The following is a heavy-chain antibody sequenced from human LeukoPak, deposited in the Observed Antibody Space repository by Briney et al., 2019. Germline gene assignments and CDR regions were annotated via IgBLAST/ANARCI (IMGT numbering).Heavy chain of an antibody. CDR3: ARSAAMVRGALLGY. V-gene: IGHV1-2*02. CDR2: INPNSGGT. Sequence: ASVKVSCKASGYTFTGYYMHWVRRAPGQGLEWMGWINPNSGGTNYAQKFQGRVTMTRDTSIGTAYMELSRLRSDDTAVYYCARSAAMVRGALLGYWGQGTLVTVSS. J-gene: IGHJ4*02. D-gene: IGHD3-10*01. CDR1: GYTFTGYY.